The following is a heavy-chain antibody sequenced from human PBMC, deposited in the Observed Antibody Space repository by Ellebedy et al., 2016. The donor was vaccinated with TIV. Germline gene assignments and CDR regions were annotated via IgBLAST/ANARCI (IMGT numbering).Heavy chain of an antibody. V-gene: IGHV3-21*01. CDR1: RFTFSSYD. CDR3: ASIYGSGPGYPRD. J-gene: IGHJ6*02. Sequence: PGGSLRLSCAASRFTFSSYDMNWVRQAPGKGLEWVSSISSRSSYIYYADSVKGRFTISRDNAKNSLYLQMNSLRVEDTAVYYCASIYGSGPGYPRDWGQGTTVTVSS. CDR2: ISSRSSYI. D-gene: IGHD3-10*01.